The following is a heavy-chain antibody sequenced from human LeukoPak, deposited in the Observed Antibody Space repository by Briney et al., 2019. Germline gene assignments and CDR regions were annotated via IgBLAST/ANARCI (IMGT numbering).Heavy chain of an antibody. CDR3: ARGGGIVGAPNHFDY. D-gene: IGHD1-26*01. V-gene: IGHV4-34*01. Sequence: SETLSLTCAVYGGSFSGYYWSWIRQPPGKGLEWIGEINHSGSTNYNPSLKSRVTISVDTSKNQFSLKLSSVTAADTAVYYCARGGGIVGAPNHFDYWGQGTLVTVSS. CDR1: GGSFSGYY. CDR2: INHSGST. J-gene: IGHJ4*02.